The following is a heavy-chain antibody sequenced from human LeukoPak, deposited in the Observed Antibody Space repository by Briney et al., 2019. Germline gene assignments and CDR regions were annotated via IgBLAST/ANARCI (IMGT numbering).Heavy chain of an antibody. V-gene: IGHV3-43*02. D-gene: IGHD5-12*01. Sequence: GGSLRLSCGGSGFTLDDYGMHWVRQRPGKGLEWVSLISGDGGMTHYADSVKGRFTMSRDNSKNSLYLQMNSLRIEDSAFYYCAKDAPYSGRVFDCWGQGTLVTVSS. CDR3: AKDAPYSGRVFDC. J-gene: IGHJ4*02. CDR1: GFTLDDYG. CDR2: ISGDGGMT.